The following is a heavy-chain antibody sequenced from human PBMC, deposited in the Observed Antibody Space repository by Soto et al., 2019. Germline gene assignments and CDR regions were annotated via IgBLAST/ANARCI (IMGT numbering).Heavy chain of an antibody. J-gene: IGHJ2*01. CDR1: GATFSSYT. Sequence: QVQLVQSGAEEKKPGSSVTVSCKASGATFSSYTISWVRQAPGQGLEWMGGIIPICGTSNYAQKFQGRVTITADESKSTAYMELSSLRSEDTAVYYCARGDHRWLQLWYFDLWGRGTLVTVSS. V-gene: IGHV1-69*12. D-gene: IGHD5-12*01. CDR2: IIPICGTS. CDR3: ARGDHRWLQLWYFDL.